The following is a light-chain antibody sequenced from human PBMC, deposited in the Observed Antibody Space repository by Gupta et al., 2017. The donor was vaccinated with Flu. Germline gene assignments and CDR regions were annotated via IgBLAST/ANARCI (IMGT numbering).Light chain of an antibody. CDR2: LGS. Sequence: DIVMTQSPLSLPVTPGEPASISCRSSQSLLHSNGYNYLDWYLQKPVQSPQLLIYLGSNRASGVPDRFSGSGSGTDFTLKISRVDAEDVGVYYCMQSLQTPYSFGQGTKLEIK. V-gene: IGKV2-28*01. CDR1: QSLLHSNGYNY. J-gene: IGKJ2*03. CDR3: MQSLQTPYS.